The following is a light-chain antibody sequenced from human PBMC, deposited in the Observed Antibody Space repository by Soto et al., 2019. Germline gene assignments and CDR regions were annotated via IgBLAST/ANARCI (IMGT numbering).Light chain of an antibody. CDR2: DAS. Sequence: EIVLTQSPVTLSLSPGERATLSCRASQSVRTYLAWYQVKPGQAPRLLIYDASRRASGGPARFSGSGSGTDFTLTISSLGPEDFAPYYCQQRNSWPPITLGQGTRLEIK. CDR3: QQRNSWPPIT. CDR1: QSVRTY. V-gene: IGKV3-11*01. J-gene: IGKJ5*01.